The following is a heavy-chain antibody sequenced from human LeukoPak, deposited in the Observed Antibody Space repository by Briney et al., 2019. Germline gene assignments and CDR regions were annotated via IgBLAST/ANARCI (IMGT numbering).Heavy chain of an antibody. D-gene: IGHD5-12*01. CDR3: ANQEWLRFNLNAFDI. CDR1: GYTFTGYY. V-gene: IGHV1-2*02. CDR2: INPNSGGT. J-gene: IGHJ3*02. Sequence: GASVKVSCKASGYTFTGYYMHWVRQAPGQGLEWMGWINPNSGGTNYAQKFQGRATMTRDTSISTAYMELSRLRFEDTAVYYCANQEWLRFNLNAFDIWGQGTMVTVSS.